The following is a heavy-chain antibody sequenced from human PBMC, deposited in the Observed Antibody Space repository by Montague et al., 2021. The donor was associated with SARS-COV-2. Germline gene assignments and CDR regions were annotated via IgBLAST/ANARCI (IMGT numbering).Heavy chain of an antibody. CDR2: VDHRGSS. D-gene: IGHD3-3*01. J-gene: IGHJ3*02. V-gene: IGHV4-34*01. CDR1: GGSFSDYY. CDR3: ARGQVTVFGVLIMLPAAGPLDS. Sequence: SETLSLTCAVYGGSFSDYYWTWIRQAPGKGLEWIGEVDHRGSSSYNPSLQSRLTISVDRSKNQFSLSLTSVTAADTAVYYCARGQVTVFGVLIMLPAAGPLDSWGLGTKVTVSS.